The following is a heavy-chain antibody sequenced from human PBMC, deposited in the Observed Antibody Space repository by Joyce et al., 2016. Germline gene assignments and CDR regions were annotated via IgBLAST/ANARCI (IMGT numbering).Heavy chain of an antibody. CDR1: GGSIRSSNYY. D-gene: IGHD3-22*01. Sequence: QLQLQESGPGLVKPSETLSLTCTVSGGSIRSSNYYWGWIRQPPKKGLEWIGSIYYSGSTYYTPSLKSRLTISVDTSKNQFSVKLNSVTAADTAVYYCTRLNYYDSSYDYWGQGTLVTVSS. V-gene: IGHV4-39*01. CDR3: TRLNYYDSSYDY. J-gene: IGHJ4*02. CDR2: IYYSGST.